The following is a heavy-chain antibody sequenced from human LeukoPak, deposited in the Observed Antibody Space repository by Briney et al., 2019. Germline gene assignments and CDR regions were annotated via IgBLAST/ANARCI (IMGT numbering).Heavy chain of an antibody. D-gene: IGHD2-21*02. V-gene: IGHV3-30*03. CDR1: GFPFSSYG. CDR2: ISYDGSNK. J-gene: IGHJ4*02. Sequence: HAGGSLRLSCAASGFPFSSYGMHWVRQAPGRGLEWVAVISYDGSNKYYADSVKGRFTISRDNSKNTLYLQMNSLRAEDTAVYYCARTQVGTADDHFDFWGQGTLVTVSS. CDR3: ARTQVGTADDHFDF.